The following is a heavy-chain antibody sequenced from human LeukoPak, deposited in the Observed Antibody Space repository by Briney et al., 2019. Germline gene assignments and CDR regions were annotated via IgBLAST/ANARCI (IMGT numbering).Heavy chain of an antibody. Sequence: GGSLRLSCAASGFTVSSNYMSWVRQAPGKGLEWAAISYSGNTTYCADSVRGRFTISRDKSKNRLHLQMNSLRAEDTAVYYCATYSSGRRGYYFDSWGQGTLVTVSS. CDR2: SYSGNTT. D-gene: IGHD6-19*01. J-gene: IGHJ4*02. CDR1: GFTVSSNY. CDR3: ATYSSGRRGYYFDS. V-gene: IGHV3-66*01.